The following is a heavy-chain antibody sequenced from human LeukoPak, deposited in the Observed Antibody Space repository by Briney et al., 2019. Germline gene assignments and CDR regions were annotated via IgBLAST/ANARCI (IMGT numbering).Heavy chain of an antibody. Sequence: SETLSLTCAVSGGSISSGGYSWSWIRQPPGKGLEWIGYIYYSGSTYYNPSLKSRVTISVDRSKNQFSLKLTSVTAADTAVYYCARDSGYYGMDVWGQGTTVTVSS. CDR1: GGSISSGGYS. V-gene: IGHV4-30-2*01. CDR2: IYYSGST. J-gene: IGHJ6*02. CDR3: ARDSGYYGMDV.